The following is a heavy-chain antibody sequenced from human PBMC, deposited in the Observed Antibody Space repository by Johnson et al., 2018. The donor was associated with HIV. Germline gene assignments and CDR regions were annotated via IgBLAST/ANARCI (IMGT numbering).Heavy chain of an antibody. CDR1: DFTVSGNY. D-gene: IGHD4-17*01. CDR3: ARSPETGDRLWRAFDI. V-gene: IGHV3-53*01. J-gene: IGHJ3*02. CDR2: LHIGGTT. Sequence: EVQLVESGGGLIQPGGSLRLSCAASDFTVSGNYMSWVRQAPGKGLEWVSLLHIGGTTFYADSARGRFTISRDSSKNTLYLQMKSLRVEDTAVYYCARSPETGDRLWRAFDIWGHGTMVTVSS.